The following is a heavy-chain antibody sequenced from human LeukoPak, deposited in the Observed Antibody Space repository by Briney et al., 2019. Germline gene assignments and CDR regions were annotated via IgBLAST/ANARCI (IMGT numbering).Heavy chain of an antibody. CDR3: ARGPYSSNWYVDY. D-gene: IGHD6-13*01. CDR2: IYSGGST. Sequence: GGSLRLSCAASGFTVSSNYMSWVRQAPGKGLEWVSVIYSGGSTDYADSVKGRFTISRDNSKNTLYLQMNSLRAEDTAVYYCARGPYSSNWYVDYWGQGTLVTVAS. CDR1: GFTVSSNY. J-gene: IGHJ4*02. V-gene: IGHV3-53*01.